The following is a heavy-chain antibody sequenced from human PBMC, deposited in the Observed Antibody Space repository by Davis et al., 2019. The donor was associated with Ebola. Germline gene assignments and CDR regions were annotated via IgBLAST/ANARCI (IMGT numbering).Heavy chain of an antibody. D-gene: IGHD2-2*01. CDR2: ISAYNGNT. CDR1: GYTFTSYG. Sequence: ASVKVSCKASGYTFTSYGISWVRQAPGQGLEWMGWISAYNGNTNYAQKLQGRVTMTTGTSTSTAYMELRSLRSDDTAVYYCARDPLPAVGVPMDVWGQGTTVTVSS. V-gene: IGHV1-18*01. CDR3: ARDPLPAVGVPMDV. J-gene: IGHJ6*02.